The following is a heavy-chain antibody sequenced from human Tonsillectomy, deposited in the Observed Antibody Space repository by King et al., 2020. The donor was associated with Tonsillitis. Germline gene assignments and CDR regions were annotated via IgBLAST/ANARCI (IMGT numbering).Heavy chain of an antibody. J-gene: IGHJ6*02. V-gene: IGHV3-30*04. CDR1: GFTFSSYA. CDR2: VSYDGSDK. D-gene: IGHD6-19*01. Sequence: VQLVESGGGVVQPGRSLRLSCAASGFTFSSYAIHWVRQAPGKGLEWVAVVSYDGSDKYYADSVKGRFTISRDNSKNTLYLQMNSLRAEDTAVYYCAVAGMDAHSYYYYGMDVWGQGTTVTVSS. CDR3: AVAGMDAHSYYYYGMDV.